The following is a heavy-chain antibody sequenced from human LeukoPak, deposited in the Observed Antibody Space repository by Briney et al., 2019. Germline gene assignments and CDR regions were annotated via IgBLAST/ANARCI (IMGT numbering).Heavy chain of an antibody. J-gene: IGHJ5*02. CDR1: GFTFSSYS. V-gene: IGHV3-21*01. CDR3: ASAYSRTGTTFKFWFDP. CDR2: ISSSSSYI. Sequence: PGGSLRLSCAASGFTFSSYSMNWVRQAPGKGLEGVQSISSSSSYIYYADSVKGRFTISRDNAKNSLYLQMNSLRAEDTAVYYCASAYSRTGTTFKFWFDPWGQGTLVTVSS. D-gene: IGHD1-7*01.